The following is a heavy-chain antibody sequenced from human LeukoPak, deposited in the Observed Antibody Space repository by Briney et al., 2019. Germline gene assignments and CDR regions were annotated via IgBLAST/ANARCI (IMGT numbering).Heavy chain of an antibody. D-gene: IGHD3-22*01. Sequence: GGSLRLSCAASGFTFSSYAMHWVRQAPGKGLEWVAVISYDGSNKYYADSVKGRFTISRDNSKNTLYLQMNSLRAEDTAVYYCARELAYYDSSGYYVGSRYFDYWGQGTLVTVSS. CDR1: GFTFSSYA. CDR2: ISYDGSNK. V-gene: IGHV3-30*04. CDR3: ARELAYYDSSGYYVGSRYFDY. J-gene: IGHJ4*02.